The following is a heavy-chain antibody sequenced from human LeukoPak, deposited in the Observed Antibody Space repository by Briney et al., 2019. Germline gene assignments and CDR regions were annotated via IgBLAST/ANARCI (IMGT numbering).Heavy chain of an antibody. V-gene: IGHV4-34*12. CDR1: VRSFCSQY. Sequence: SDMLSIICGLYVRSFCSQYWVGVCPPPAKELDCKIRSLHSASSPYHPSLKRRVTISVDTSKNQFALKLSSVTAADTAVYYCARDMTSSQSHNKYYYYGMDVWGQGTTVTASS. D-gene: IGHD1-26*01. CDR3: ARDMTSSQSHNKYYYYGMDV. J-gene: IGHJ6*02. CDR2: SLHSASS.